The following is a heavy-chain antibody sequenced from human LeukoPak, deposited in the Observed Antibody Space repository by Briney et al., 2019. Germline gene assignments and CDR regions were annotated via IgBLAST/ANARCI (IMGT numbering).Heavy chain of an antibody. CDR1: GFTFSSYA. D-gene: IGHD6-19*01. CDR3: AKGSGDSSAWFQLFDY. V-gene: IGHV3-23*01. CDR2: ISGSGST. J-gene: IGHJ4*02. Sequence: QAGGSLRLSCAASGFTFSSYAMSWVRQAPGKGLEWVSTISGSGSTYYADSVKGRFTISRDNSKNTLYLQMNSLRAEDTAVYYCAKGSGDSSAWFQLFDYWGQGTLVTVSS.